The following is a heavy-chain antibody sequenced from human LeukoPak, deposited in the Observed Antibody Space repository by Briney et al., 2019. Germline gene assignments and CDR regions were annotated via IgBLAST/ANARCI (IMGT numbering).Heavy chain of an antibody. V-gene: IGHV1-8*03. J-gene: IGHJ6*03. D-gene: IGHD6-6*01. Sequence: GASVKVSCKASGGTFSSYAISWVRQAPGQGLEWMGWMNPNSGNTGYAQKFQGRVTITRNTSISTAYMELSSLRSEDTAVYYCARLVEYSSPLGHYYYYMDVWGKGTTVTVSS. CDR1: GGTFSSYA. CDR2: MNPNSGNT. CDR3: ARLVEYSSPLGHYYYYMDV.